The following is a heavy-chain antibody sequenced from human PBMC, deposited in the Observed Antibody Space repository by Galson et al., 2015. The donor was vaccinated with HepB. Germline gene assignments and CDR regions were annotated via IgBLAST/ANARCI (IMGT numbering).Heavy chain of an antibody. CDR1: GDSVSSNSAA. CDR3: ARLTGGDF. D-gene: IGHD7-27*01. CDR2: TYYRSKWYN. Sequence: CAISGDSVSSNSAAWDWIRQSPSRGLEWLGSTYYRSKWYNDYAVSVKGRISIKPDTSKDQFSLQLNSVTPEDTAVYYCARLTGGDFWGQGTKVTVSS. J-gene: IGHJ3*01. V-gene: IGHV6-1*01.